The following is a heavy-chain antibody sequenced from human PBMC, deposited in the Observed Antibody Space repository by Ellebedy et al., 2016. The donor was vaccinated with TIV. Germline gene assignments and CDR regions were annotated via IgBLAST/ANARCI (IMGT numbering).Heavy chain of an antibody. CDR1: GFTFNSAW. CDR2: IKSKTDGETI. D-gene: IGHD6-13*01. V-gene: IGHV3-15*07. CDR3: ATGSAAGIGY. Sequence: GESLKISCAASGFTFNSAWMNWVRQAPGKGLEGVGRIKSKTDGETIDYAAPVKGRFTISRDDSKNTLYLQMSSLKTEDTAVYYCATGSAAGIGYWGHGTLVTVSS. J-gene: IGHJ4*01.